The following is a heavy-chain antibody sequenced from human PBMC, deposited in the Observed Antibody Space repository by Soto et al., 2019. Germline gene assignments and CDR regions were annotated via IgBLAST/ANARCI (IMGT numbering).Heavy chain of an antibody. CDR1: GYRFTVYW. V-gene: IGHV5-10-1*01. CDR3: ALLFMITRWGYYRMVF. D-gene: IGHD3-16*01. Sequence: GEARKIWRKGSGYRFTVYWNSWVRHMPGKRQEWMGRIDRSDSYTNYSASFQGHVTISADKSISTAYLQWSSRKASDTARYYYALLFMITRWGYYRMVFSGQTPLVTVS. CDR2: IDRSDSYT. J-gene: IGHJ6*02.